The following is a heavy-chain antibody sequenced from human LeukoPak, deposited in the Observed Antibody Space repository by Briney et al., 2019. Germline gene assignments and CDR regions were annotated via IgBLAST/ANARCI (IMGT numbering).Heavy chain of an antibody. Sequence: PSETLSLTCTVSGGSISSNTYCWGWIRQPPGKGLEWIGTIYYSGSTYYHPSLKSRVTISVDTSKNQFSLKLISVTAADTAVYYCAKEHSASYGDWGQGTLVTVSS. V-gene: IGHV4-39*02. CDR1: GGSISSNTYC. CDR2: IYYSGST. J-gene: IGHJ4*02. CDR3: AKEHSASYGD. D-gene: IGHD1-26*01.